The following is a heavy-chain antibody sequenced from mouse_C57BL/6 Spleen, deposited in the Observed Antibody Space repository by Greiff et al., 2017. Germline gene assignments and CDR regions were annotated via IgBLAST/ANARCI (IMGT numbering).Heavy chain of an antibody. CDR1: GYTFTSYW. CDR2: IHPSDSDT. Sequence: VQLQQSGAELVKPGASVKVSCKASGYTFTSYWMHWVKQRPGQGLEWIGRIHPSDSDTNYNQKFKGKATLTVDKSSSTAYMQLNSLTSEYSAVYYCAGSPSDYYAMDYWGQGTSVTVSS. V-gene: IGHV1-74*01. D-gene: IGHD6-1*01. J-gene: IGHJ4*01. CDR3: AGSPSDYYAMDY.